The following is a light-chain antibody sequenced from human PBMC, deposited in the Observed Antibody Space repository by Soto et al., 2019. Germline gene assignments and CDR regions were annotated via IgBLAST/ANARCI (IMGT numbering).Light chain of an antibody. CDR3: QQYNNWPPDP. J-gene: IGKJ2*01. Sequence: EIRLTQSPASLSVSPGERATLSCRASQSVNNNLAWYQQKRGQAPRLLIYGASTRATGIPGRFRGSGSGTEFTLTITSLQSEDFAVYFCQQYNNWPPDPFGQGTKLEIK. V-gene: IGKV3-15*01. CDR1: QSVNNN. CDR2: GAS.